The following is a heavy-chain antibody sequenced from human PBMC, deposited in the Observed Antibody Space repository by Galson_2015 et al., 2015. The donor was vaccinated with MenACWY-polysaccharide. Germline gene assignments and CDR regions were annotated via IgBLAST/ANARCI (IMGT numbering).Heavy chain of an antibody. CDR3: ARIIARKYTFADS. V-gene: IGHV1-8*01. CDR2: MNPNSGNT. J-gene: IGHJ4*02. D-gene: IGHD2-21*01. CDR1: GYNFTSYD. Sequence: SVKVSCKASGYNFTSYDINWVRQATGQGLGWMGWMNPNSGNTGYAQKFQGRVTMTSNSAITTAYMELRSLRSEDTAVYYCARIIARKYTFADSWGQGTLVTVSS.